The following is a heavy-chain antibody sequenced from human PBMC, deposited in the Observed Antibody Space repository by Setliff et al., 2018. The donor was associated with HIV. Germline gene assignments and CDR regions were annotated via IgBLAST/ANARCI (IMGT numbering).Heavy chain of an antibody. CDR3: DANYYDSSGYNDY. V-gene: IGHV4-61*02. CDR1: GGSLSSGYYY. CDR2: IYSSGST. Sequence: TLSLTCTVSGGSLSSGYYYWSWVRQPAGKGLEWIGRIYSSGSTNYNPSLKSRVTISVDTSKNQFSLKLNSVTAADTAVYYCDANYYDSSGYNDYWGQGTPVTVSS. J-gene: IGHJ4*02. D-gene: IGHD3-22*01.